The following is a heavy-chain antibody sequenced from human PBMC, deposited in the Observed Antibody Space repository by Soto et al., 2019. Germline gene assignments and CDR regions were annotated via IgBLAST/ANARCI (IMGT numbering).Heavy chain of an antibody. CDR3: AKADIVVVVAATAYYYYGMDV. CDR2: ISYDGSNK. Sequence: GGSLRLSCAASGFTFSSYGVHWVRQAPGKGLEWVAVISYDGSNKYYADSVKGRFTISRDNSKNTLYLQMNSLRAEDTAVYYCAKADIVVVVAATAYYYYGMDVWGQGTTVTVSS. D-gene: IGHD2-15*01. CDR1: GFTFSSYG. J-gene: IGHJ6*02. V-gene: IGHV3-30*18.